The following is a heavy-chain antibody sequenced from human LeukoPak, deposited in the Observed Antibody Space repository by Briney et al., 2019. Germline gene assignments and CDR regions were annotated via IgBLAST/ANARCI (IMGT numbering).Heavy chain of an antibody. V-gene: IGHV3-21*01. CDR3: ARVDGIVGATGYYYYMDV. CDR2: ISSSSSYI. J-gene: IGHJ6*03. Sequence: GGSLRLSCAASGVTFSSYSMNWVRQAPGKGLEWVSSISSSSSYIYYADSVKGRFTISRDNAKNSLYLQMNSLRAEDTAVYYCARVDGIVGATGYYYYMDVWGKGTTVTVSS. CDR1: GVTFSSYS. D-gene: IGHD1-26*01.